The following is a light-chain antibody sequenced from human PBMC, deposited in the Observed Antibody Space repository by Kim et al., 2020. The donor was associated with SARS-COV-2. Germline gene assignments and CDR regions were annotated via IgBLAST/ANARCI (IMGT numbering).Light chain of an antibody. CDR3: QKYNSAPWT. CDR2: AAS. V-gene: IGKV1-27*01. J-gene: IGKJ1*01. Sequence: DIQMTQSPSSLSASVGDRVTITCRATQYIANYLAWYQQKPGKVPKLLIFAASTLQSGVPSRFSGSGSGSHFTLTISSLQPEDVATYYCQKYNSAPWTFGQGTKVDIK. CDR1: QYIANY.